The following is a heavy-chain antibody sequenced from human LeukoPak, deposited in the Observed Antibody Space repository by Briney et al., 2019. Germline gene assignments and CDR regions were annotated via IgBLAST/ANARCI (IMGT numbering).Heavy chain of an antibody. J-gene: IGHJ4*02. CDR2: INDSGGST. CDR1: GFTFSSYV. D-gene: IGHD3-16*02. Sequence: GGSLRLSCAAPGFTFSSYVMSWVRQAPGKGLEWVSIINDSGGSTYYADSVKGRFTISRDNSKNTLYLQMNSLRAEDTALYYCAKAGGDYDYVWGSYRPALPDYWGQGTLVTVSS. V-gene: IGHV3-23*01. CDR3: AKAGGDYDYVWGSYRPALPDY.